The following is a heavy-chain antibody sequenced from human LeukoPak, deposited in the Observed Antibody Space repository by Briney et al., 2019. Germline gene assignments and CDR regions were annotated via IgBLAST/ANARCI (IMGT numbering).Heavy chain of an antibody. CDR3: ARPSSGSYNVDWYFDL. J-gene: IGHJ2*01. Sequence: SETLSLTCTVSGGSISSSSYYWGWIRQPPGKGLEWIGSIYYSGSTYYNPSLKSRVTISVDTSKNQFSLKLSSVTAADTAVYYCARPSSGSYNVDWYFDLWGRGTLVTVSS. CDR2: IYYSGST. D-gene: IGHD1-26*01. V-gene: IGHV4-39*01. CDR1: GGSISSSSYY.